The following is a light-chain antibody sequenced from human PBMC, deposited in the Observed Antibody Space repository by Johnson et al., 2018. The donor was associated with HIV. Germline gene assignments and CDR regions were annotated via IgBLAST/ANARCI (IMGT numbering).Light chain of an antibody. V-gene: IGLV1-51*02. Sequence: QSVLTQPPSVSAAPGQKVTISCSGSSSNIGKNYVSWYQQFPGTAPKLLIYENNMRPSGIPDQFSGSKSGTSATLGIAGLQTGDEADYYCGTWDNSLSTGAVFGTGTKVTVL. J-gene: IGLJ1*01. CDR1: SSNIGKNY. CDR3: GTWDNSLSTGAV. CDR2: ENN.